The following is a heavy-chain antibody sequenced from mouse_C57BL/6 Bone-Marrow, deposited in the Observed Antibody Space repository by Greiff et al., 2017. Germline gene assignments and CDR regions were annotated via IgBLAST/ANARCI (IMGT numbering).Heavy chain of an antibody. CDR3: TLNSTVGATLSYWYFDV. CDR2: IDPENGDT. J-gene: IGHJ1*03. V-gene: IGHV14-4*01. Sequence: EVQLQQSGAELVRPGASVKLSCTASGFNIKDDYMHWVKQRPEQGLEWIGWIDPENGDTEYASKFQGKATISADTSSNTAYLQLSSLTSEDTAVYYCTLNSTVGATLSYWYFDVWGTGTTVTVSS. CDR1: GFNIKDDY. D-gene: IGHD1-1*01.